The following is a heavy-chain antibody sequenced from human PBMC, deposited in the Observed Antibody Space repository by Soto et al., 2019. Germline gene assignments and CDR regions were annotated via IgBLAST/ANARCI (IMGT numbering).Heavy chain of an antibody. CDR2: IIPIFGTA. CDR3: ARLGWYSSSHDQYYGMDV. Sequence: SVKVSWRASGGTFSSYAISWVRQAPGQGLEWKGGIIPIFGTANYAQKFQGRVTITADESTSTAYMELSSLRSEDTAVYYCARLGWYSSSHDQYYGMDVWGQGTTVTVSS. J-gene: IGHJ6*02. D-gene: IGHD6-6*01. CDR1: GGTFSSYA. V-gene: IGHV1-69*13.